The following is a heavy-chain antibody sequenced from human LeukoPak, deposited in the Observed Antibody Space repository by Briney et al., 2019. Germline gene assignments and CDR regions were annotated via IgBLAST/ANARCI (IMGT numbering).Heavy chain of an antibody. D-gene: IGHD3-3*01. CDR1: GFTFSNAW. Sequence: GGSLRLSCAASGFTFSNAWMNWVRQAPGKGLEWVGRIKSKTDGGTTDYAAPVKGRFTISRDDSKNTLYLQMNSLKTEDTAVYYCTTNALEWSLYVDYWGQGTLVTVSS. CDR2: IKSKTDGGTT. CDR3: TTNALEWSLYVDY. V-gene: IGHV3-15*07. J-gene: IGHJ4*02.